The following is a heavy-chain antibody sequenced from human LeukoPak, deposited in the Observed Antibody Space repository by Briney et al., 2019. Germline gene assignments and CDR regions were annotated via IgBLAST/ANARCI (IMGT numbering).Heavy chain of an antibody. D-gene: IGHD2-15*01. CDR2: VYHSGST. V-gene: IGHV4-38-2*02. CDR3: VRVYCSGGSCYEGREDYYYYYYMDV. CDR1: GYSISSGYY. Sequence: PSETLSLTCSVSGYSISSGYYWGWIRQPPGKGLEWIGSVYHSGSTYYNPSLTSRVTISVDTSKNQFSLKLTSVTAADTAVYYCVRVYCSGGSCYEGREDYYYYYYMDVWGKGTTVTVS. J-gene: IGHJ6*03.